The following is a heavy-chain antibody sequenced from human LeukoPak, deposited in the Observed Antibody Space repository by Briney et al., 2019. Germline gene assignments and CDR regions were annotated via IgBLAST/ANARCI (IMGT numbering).Heavy chain of an antibody. CDR3: AREGAGSSWQNPFDY. Sequence: GGSLRLSCAASGFTFSSNEMSWVRQAPGKGLEWISYISGGGLTMYYADSVKGRFTISRDNAKNPLFLQMHSLSAEDTAVYYCAREGAGSSWQNPFDYWGQGTLVTVSS. CDR1: GFTFSSNE. J-gene: IGHJ4*02. CDR2: ISGGGLTM. V-gene: IGHV3-48*03. D-gene: IGHD6-13*01.